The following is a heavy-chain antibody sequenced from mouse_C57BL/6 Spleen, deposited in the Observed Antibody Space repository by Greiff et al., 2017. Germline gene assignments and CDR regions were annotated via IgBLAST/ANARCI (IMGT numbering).Heavy chain of an antibody. V-gene: IGHV5-4*01. CDR1: GFTFSSYA. D-gene: IGHD4-1*01. J-gene: IGHJ1*03. CDR2: ISDGGSYT. Sequence: VQGVESGGGLVKPGGSLKLSCAASGFTFSSYAMSWVRQTPEKRLEWVATISDGGSYTYYPDNVKGRFTISRDNAKNNLYLQMSHLKSEDTAMYYCARNWDVDWYFDVWGTGTTVTVSS. CDR3: ARNWDVDWYFDV.